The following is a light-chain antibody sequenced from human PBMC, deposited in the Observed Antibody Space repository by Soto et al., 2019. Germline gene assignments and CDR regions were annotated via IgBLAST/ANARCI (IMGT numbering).Light chain of an antibody. CDR2: GAY. CDR1: QSVRINY. J-gene: IGKJ2*01. CDR3: QHYGSSAYT. Sequence: EIVLTQSPGTLSLSPGERATLSCRARQSVRINYLALYQQKPGQAPRLLIYGAYSRPTGIPDRFSGSGSGTDFTLTISRLEPEDFAVYYCQHYGSSAYTFGQGTTLEIK. V-gene: IGKV3-20*01.